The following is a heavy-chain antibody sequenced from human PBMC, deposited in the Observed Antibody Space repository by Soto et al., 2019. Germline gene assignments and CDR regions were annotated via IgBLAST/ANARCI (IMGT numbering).Heavy chain of an antibody. CDR3: ARGGYSTSLVS. V-gene: IGHV3-66*01. CDR2: IYSGGST. CDR1: GFAVSSNY. D-gene: IGHD6-13*01. Sequence: GGSLRLSCAASGFAVSSNYMSWVRQAPGKGLEWVSIIYSGGSTYYADSVKGRFTISRDNSKNTLSLQMNSLRAEDTAVYYCARGGYSTSLVSWGQGTLVTVSS. J-gene: IGHJ5*02.